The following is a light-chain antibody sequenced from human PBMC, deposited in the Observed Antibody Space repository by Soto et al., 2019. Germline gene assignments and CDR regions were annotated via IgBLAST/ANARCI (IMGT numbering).Light chain of an antibody. V-gene: IGKV3-15*01. CDR1: QSVSSN. CDR2: GAS. J-gene: IGKJ3*01. CDR3: QQYNNWPPFT. Sequence: EIVMTQSPTNLSVSPGERATLSCRASQSVSSNLAWYQQKPGQAPTLLIYGASSRATGIPARFSGSGSGTKFTLTISSLQPEDFSVYYCQQYNNWPPFTFGPGTKVDIK.